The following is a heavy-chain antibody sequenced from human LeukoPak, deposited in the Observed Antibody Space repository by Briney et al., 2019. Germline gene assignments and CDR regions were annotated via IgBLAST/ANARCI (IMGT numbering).Heavy chain of an antibody. CDR3: ARMLVTHLDY. CDR1: GFTFNSYW. CDR2: IKQDGSEK. J-gene: IGHJ4*02. Sequence: GGSLRLSCAASGFTFNSYWMSWVRQAPGKGLEWVANIKQDGSEKYYVDSVKGRFTISRDNAKNSLYLQMNSLRAEDTAVYYCARMLVTHLDYWGQGTLVTVSS. V-gene: IGHV3-7*03. D-gene: IGHD4-23*01.